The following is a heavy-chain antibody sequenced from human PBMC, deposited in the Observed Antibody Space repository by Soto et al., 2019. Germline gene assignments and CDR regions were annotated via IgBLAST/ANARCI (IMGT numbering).Heavy chain of an antibody. V-gene: IGHV4-4*07. CDR1: GGSISSYY. J-gene: IGHJ4*02. CDR3: ARDGLSMDYDFWSGYYAFFDY. CDR2: IYTSGST. D-gene: IGHD3-3*01. Sequence: TSETLSLTCTVSGGSISSYYWSWIRQPAGKGLEWIGRIYTSGSTNYNPSLKSRVTMSVDTSKNQFSLKLSSVTAADTAVYYCARDGLSMDYDFWSGYYAFFDYWGQGTLVTVSS.